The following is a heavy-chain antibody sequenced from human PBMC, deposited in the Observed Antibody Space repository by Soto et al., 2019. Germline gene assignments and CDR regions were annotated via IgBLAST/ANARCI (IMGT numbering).Heavy chain of an antibody. CDR3: ARAYISGPPAY. V-gene: IGHV4-39*01. Sequence: SETLSLTCTVSGGSITSSSYSWGWIRQPPGKGLEWIGSIYYSGSTYYNPSLKGRVTISVDTSKSQFSLTLNSVTAADTSVYYCARAYISGPPAYWGQGTLVTVSS. CDR2: IYYSGST. J-gene: IGHJ4*02. D-gene: IGHD6-19*01. CDR1: GGSITSSSYS.